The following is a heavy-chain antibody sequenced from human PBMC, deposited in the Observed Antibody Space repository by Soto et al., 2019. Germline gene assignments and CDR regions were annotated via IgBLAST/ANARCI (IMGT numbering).Heavy chain of an antibody. Sequence: SETLSLTCAVSCGSISSSNWWSWVRQPPGKGLEWIGEIYHSGSTNYIPSLKSRVTISEDKAKNQFSLKLSAVTAADTAVYYCASCWDSGSANWFDPWGQGTLVTVS. J-gene: IGHJ5*02. CDR1: CGSISSSNW. CDR3: ASCWDSGSANWFDP. V-gene: IGHV4-4*02. D-gene: IGHD1-26*01. CDR2: IYHSGST.